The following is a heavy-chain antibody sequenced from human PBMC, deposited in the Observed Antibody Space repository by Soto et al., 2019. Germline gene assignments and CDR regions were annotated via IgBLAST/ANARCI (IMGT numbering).Heavy chain of an antibody. Sequence: KASETLSLTCAVYCGSFSGYYWSWIRQPPGKGLEWIGEINHSGSTNYNPSLKSRVTISVDTSKNQFSLKLSSVTAADTAVYYCARIPLGLEWLLKYYYYYGMDVWGQGTTVTVSS. V-gene: IGHV4-34*01. CDR1: CGSFSGYY. CDR2: INHSGST. J-gene: IGHJ6*02. D-gene: IGHD3-3*01. CDR3: ARIPLGLEWLLKYYYYYGMDV.